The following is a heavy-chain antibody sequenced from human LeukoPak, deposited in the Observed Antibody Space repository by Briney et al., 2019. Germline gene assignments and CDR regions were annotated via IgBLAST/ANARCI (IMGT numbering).Heavy chain of an antibody. CDR1: GFTFDDYA. J-gene: IGHJ4*02. CDR3: ARAKPYCGGDCEFDY. V-gene: IGHV3-9*01. D-gene: IGHD2-21*01. Sequence: GRSLRLSCAASGFTFDDYAMHWVRQAPGKGLEWVSGISWNSGSIGYADSVKGRFTISRDNAKNSLYLQMNSLRAEDTAVYYCARAKPYCGGDCEFDYWGQGTLVTVSS. CDR2: ISWNSGSI.